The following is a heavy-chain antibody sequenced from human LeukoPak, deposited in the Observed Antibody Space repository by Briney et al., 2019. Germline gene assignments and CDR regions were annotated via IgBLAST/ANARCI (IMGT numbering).Heavy chain of an antibody. CDR1: GYTFTSYG. D-gene: IGHD3-9*01. CDR2: ISAYNGNT. Sequence: ASVKVSCKASGYTFTSYGISWVRQAPGQGLEWMGWISAYNGNTNYAQKLQGRVTMTTDTSTSTAYMELRSLRSDDTAVYYCARDLDGILTCYQDAFDIWGQGTMVTVSS. J-gene: IGHJ3*02. V-gene: IGHV1-18*04. CDR3: ARDLDGILTCYQDAFDI.